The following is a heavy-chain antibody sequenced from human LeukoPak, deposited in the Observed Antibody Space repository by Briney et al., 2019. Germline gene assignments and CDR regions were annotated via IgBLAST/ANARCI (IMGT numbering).Heavy chain of an antibody. CDR2: IIPIFGTA. D-gene: IGHD6-13*01. J-gene: IGHJ6*03. V-gene: IGHV1-69*05. CDR1: GGTFSSYA. Sequence: ASVKVSCKASGGTFSSYAISWVRQAPGQGLEWMGGIIPIFGTANYAQKFRGRVTMTRNTSISTAYMELSSLRSEDTAVYYCARVKYSSSWYSDYYYYYMDVWGKGTTVTISS. CDR3: ARVKYSSSWYSDYYYYYMDV.